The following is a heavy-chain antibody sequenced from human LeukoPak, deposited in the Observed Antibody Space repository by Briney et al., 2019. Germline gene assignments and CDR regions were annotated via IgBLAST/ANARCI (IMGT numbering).Heavy chain of an antibody. Sequence: GGSLRLSCAASGFTFSDYYMSWIRQAPGKGLEWVSYISSSGSTIYYADSVKGRFTNSRDNAKNSLYLQMNSLRAEDTAVCYCARDWLLEPYFGGYWGQGTLVTVSS. CDR1: GFTFSDYY. V-gene: IGHV3-11*01. J-gene: IGHJ4*02. CDR3: ARDWLLEPYFGGY. D-gene: IGHD2-15*01. CDR2: ISSSGSTI.